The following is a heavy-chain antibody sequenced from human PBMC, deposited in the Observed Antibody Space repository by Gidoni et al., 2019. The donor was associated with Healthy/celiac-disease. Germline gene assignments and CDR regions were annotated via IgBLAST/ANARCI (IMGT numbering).Heavy chain of an antibody. CDR2: IIPIFGTA. CDR1: GCTFSSYA. J-gene: IGHJ6*02. D-gene: IGHD7-27*01. Sequence: QVQLVQSGAEVKKPGSSVKVSCKASGCTFSSYAISWVRQAPGQGLEWMGGIIPIFGTANYAQKFQGRVTITADESTSTAYMELSSLRSEDTAVYYCASGGMLQSGENYYYGMDVWGQGTTVTVSS. V-gene: IGHV1-69*12. CDR3: ASGGMLQSGENYYYGMDV.